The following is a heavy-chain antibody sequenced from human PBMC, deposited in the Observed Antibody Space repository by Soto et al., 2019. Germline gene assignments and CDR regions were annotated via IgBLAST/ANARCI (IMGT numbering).Heavy chain of an antibody. Sequence: PGGSLRLSCAASGFDLSSYWMHWVRQAPGKGLVWVSRIDPYDTGITYADSVKGRFTISRDNAKNTLYLQMNSLRAEDTAVYYCTRYTFGSRDSWGQGTLVTVSS. J-gene: IGHJ4*02. D-gene: IGHD2-2*01. V-gene: IGHV3-74*01. CDR3: TRYTFGSRDS. CDR1: GFDLSSYW. CDR2: IDPYDTGI.